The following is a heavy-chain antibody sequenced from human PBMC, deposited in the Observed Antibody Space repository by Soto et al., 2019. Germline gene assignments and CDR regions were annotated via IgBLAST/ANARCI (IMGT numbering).Heavy chain of an antibody. Sequence: EVQLVESGGGLVQPGGSLRLSCAASGFTFSSYWMSWVRQAPGKGLEGVANIKQDGSEKYYVDSVKGRFTISRDNDKNSLYLQMNSLRAEDTAVFYCARAGHIVVVTDFDYSGQGTLVTVSS. CDR3: ARAGHIVVVTDFDY. CDR2: IKQDGSEK. V-gene: IGHV3-7*01. CDR1: GFTFSSYW. J-gene: IGHJ4*02. D-gene: IGHD2-21*02.